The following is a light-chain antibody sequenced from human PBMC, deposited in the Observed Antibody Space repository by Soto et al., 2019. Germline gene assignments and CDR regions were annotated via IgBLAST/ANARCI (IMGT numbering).Light chain of an antibody. CDR3: MQGTHWPPT. Sequence: DVVMTQSPPSLAVTLGQPASISCRSSQSVVYSDGYAYLNWFQQRPGQSPRRLIYTVSNRDSGVXDXXSGGGSGTDFTLKISRVEAEDVGIYYCMQGTHWPPTFGQGTKVEI. V-gene: IGKV2-30*01. CDR1: QSVVYSDGYAY. CDR2: TVS. J-gene: IGKJ1*01.